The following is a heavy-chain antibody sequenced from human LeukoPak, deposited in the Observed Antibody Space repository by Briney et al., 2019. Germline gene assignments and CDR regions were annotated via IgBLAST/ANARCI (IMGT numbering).Heavy chain of an antibody. D-gene: IGHD2-2*01. Sequence: GASVTVSCKASGYTFTGYYMHWVRQAPAPGIEWMGWINPNRGGTNYAQKFHGWVTMTRDTSISTAYMELSRLRSDDTAVYDCAREYVVRAYYYYRRDVWGKGTTVTVSS. J-gene: IGHJ6*04. CDR2: INPNRGGT. CDR3: AREYVVRAYYYYRRDV. CDR1: GYTFTGYY. V-gene: IGHV1-2*04.